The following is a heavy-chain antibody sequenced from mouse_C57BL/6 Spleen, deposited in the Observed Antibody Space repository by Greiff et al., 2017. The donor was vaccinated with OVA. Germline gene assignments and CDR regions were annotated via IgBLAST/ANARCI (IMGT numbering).Heavy chain of an antibody. D-gene: IGHD2-4*01. Sequence: QVQLQQPGAELVKPGASVKMSCKASGYTFTSYWITWVKQRPGQGLEWIGDIYPGSGSTNYNEKFKSKATLTVDTSSSTAYMQLSSLTSEDSAVYYCARSIYYDYDCAMDYWGQGTSVTVSS. V-gene: IGHV1-55*01. CDR3: ARSIYYDYDCAMDY. CDR1: GYTFTSYW. CDR2: IYPGSGST. J-gene: IGHJ4*01.